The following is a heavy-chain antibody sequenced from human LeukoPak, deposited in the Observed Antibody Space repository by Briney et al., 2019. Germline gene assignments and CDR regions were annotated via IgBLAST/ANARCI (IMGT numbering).Heavy chain of an antibody. CDR3: ARDVGRGYYYYGMDV. Sequence: GGSLRLSCAASGFTFSSYSMNWVRQAPGKGLEWVSSISSSSYIYYADSVKGRFTISRDNAKNSLYPQMNSLRAEDTAVYYCARDVGRGYYYYGMDVWGKGTTVTVSS. D-gene: IGHD2-15*01. J-gene: IGHJ6*04. CDR2: ISSSSYI. CDR1: GFTFSSYS. V-gene: IGHV3-21*01.